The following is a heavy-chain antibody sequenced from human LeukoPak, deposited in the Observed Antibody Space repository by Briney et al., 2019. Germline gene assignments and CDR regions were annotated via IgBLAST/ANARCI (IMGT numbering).Heavy chain of an antibody. V-gene: IGHV3-30-3*01. CDR1: GFTFSSYA. CDR3: ARLRSPRGPDGSGSGGAFDI. J-gene: IGHJ3*02. D-gene: IGHD3-22*01. Sequence: GGSLRLSCAASGFTFSSYAMHWVRQAPGKGLEWVAVISYDGSNKYYADSVKGRFTISRDNSKNTLYLQMNSLRAEDTAVYYCARLRSPRGPDGSGSGGAFDIWGQGTMVTVSS. CDR2: ISYDGSNK.